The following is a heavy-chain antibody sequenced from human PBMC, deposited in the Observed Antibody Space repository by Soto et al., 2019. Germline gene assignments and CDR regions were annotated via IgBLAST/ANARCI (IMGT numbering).Heavy chain of an antibody. J-gene: IGHJ4*02. Sequence: PSETLSLTCTVSGGSISSSSYYWGWIRQPPGKGLEWIGSIYYSGSTYYNPSLKSRVTISVDTSKNQFSLKLSSVTAADTAVYYCARHWIAVAGTYFDYWGQGTLVTVSS. V-gene: IGHV4-39*01. CDR1: GGSISSSSYY. CDR3: ARHWIAVAGTYFDY. D-gene: IGHD6-19*01. CDR2: IYYSGST.